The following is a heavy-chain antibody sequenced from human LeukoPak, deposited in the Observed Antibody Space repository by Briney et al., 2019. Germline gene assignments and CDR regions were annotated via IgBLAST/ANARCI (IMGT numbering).Heavy chain of an antibody. J-gene: IGHJ4*02. CDR1: GFTFSSYW. CDR3: ARAQLAWDAAN. V-gene: IGHV3-7*04. CDR2: IKQDGSEK. Sequence: GGSLRLSCAASGFTFSSYWMNWVRQAPGKWLEWVANIKQDGSEKYYVDSVKGRFTVSRDNAKNSLYLQMNSLRVEDTAVYYCARAQLAWDAANWGQGTLVTVSS. D-gene: IGHD6-13*01.